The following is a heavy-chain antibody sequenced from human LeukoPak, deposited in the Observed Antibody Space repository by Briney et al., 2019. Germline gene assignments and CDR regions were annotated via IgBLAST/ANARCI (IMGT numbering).Heavy chain of an antibody. Sequence: GGSLRLSCAASGNYWMHWVRQAPGQGLVWVSHINSDGSWTGYADSVKGRFTISKDNAKNTVYLQMNNLRAEDTAVYYCVSFYETYWGRGTLVTVSS. D-gene: IGHD2-2*01. CDR3: VSFYETY. CDR2: INSDGSWT. V-gene: IGHV3-74*01. CDR1: GNYW. J-gene: IGHJ4*02.